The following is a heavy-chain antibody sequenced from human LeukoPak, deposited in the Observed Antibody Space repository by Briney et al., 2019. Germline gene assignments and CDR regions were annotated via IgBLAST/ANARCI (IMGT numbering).Heavy chain of an antibody. CDR1: RFTAMRYL. J-gene: IGHJ4*02. V-gene: IGHV3-7*01. CDR2: IKEDGSEK. CDR3: VSCATTTCIIRFDH. Sequence: GPQRRACAAPRFTAMRYLTNWLPQAPAKALNGVEGIKEDGSEKSYVDSVKGRFTHSRDNAKNSLYLQMNSLRAEDTAIYYCVSCATTTCIIRFDHWGQGTLVPVSS. D-gene: IGHD1-26*01.